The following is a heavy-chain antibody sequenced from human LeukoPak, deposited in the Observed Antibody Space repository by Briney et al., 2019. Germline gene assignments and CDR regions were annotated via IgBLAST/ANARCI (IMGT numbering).Heavy chain of an antibody. D-gene: IGHD3-3*01. CDR3: ARGEGSSITIFGVVIIDPYYFDY. CDR1: GFTFSSYS. Sequence: GGSLRLSCAASGFTFSSYSMNWVRQAPGKGLEWVSSISSSSTYIYYADSVKGRFTISRDNAKNSLYLQMNSLRAEDTAVYYCARGEGSSITIFGVVIIDPYYFDYWGQGTLVTVSS. CDR2: ISSSSTYI. V-gene: IGHV3-21*01. J-gene: IGHJ4*02.